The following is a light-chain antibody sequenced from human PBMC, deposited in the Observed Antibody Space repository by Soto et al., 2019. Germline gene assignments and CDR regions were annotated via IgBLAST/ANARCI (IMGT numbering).Light chain of an antibody. CDR3: QQHNTWPIT. Sequence: EIVMTQSPATLSVSPGERVTLSCRASQSVDINLAWYQQKPGQAPRLLIYDASNRATGIPARFSGSGSGTDFTLTISSLEPEDFAVYSCQQHNTWPITFGQGTRLEI. V-gene: IGKV3-11*01. CDR2: DAS. J-gene: IGKJ5*01. CDR1: QSVDIN.